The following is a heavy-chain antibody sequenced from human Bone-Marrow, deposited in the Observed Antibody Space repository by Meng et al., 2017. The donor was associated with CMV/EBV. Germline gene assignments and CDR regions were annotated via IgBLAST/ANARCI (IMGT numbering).Heavy chain of an antibody. CDR3: ARGPPGYCSSTSCYGGYFDY. J-gene: IGHJ4*02. CDR2: INWNGGST. D-gene: IGHD2-2*01. CDR1: GFTFDDYG. Sequence: GESLKISCAASGFTFDDYGMSWVRQAPGKGLEWVSGINWNGGSTGYADSVKGRFTISRDNAKNSLYLQMNSLRAEDTALYYCARGPPGYCSSTSCYGGYFDYWDQGTLATVSS. V-gene: IGHV3-20*04.